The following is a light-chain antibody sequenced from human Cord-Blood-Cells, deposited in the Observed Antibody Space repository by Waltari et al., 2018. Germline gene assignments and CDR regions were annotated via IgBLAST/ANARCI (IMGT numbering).Light chain of an antibody. CDR1: QSVSSY. Sequence: EIALTQSPATLSLSPGERATLSCRASQSVSSYLAWYQQKPGQAPRLLIYDASNRATGIPARFSGSGSGTDFTLTISSLEPEDCAVYYCQQRSNWPTFGGGTKVEIK. CDR2: DAS. V-gene: IGKV3-11*01. CDR3: QQRSNWPT. J-gene: IGKJ4*01.